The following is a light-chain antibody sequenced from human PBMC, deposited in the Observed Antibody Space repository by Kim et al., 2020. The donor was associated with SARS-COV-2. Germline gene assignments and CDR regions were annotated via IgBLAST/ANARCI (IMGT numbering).Light chain of an antibody. CDR2: GAS. CDR1: QSVSSNY. V-gene: IGKV3-20*01. CDR3: HQYSSSPVT. Sequence: EIVLTQSPGTLSLSPGERATLSCRASQSVSSNYLAWYQQKPGQAPRLLIYGASSRATGIPERFSGSGSGTDFTLTITRLEPEDFAVYYCHQYSSSPVTFGEGTKVDIK. J-gene: IGKJ4*02.